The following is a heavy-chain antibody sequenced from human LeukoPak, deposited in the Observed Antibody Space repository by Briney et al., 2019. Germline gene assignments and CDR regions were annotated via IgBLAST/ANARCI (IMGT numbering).Heavy chain of an antibody. CDR3: ATDRTNHFRFDD. D-gene: IGHD1-14*01. CDR1: GYTLTELS. V-gene: IGHV1-24*01. CDR2: FDPEDVET. J-gene: IGHJ4*02. Sequence: ASEKVSRKVSGYTLTELSMYLVRQDPGKGLEGPGGFDPEDVETISAQKFQGKVSMTEATSTDSAYVQRETVLSEDTAVYYCATDRTNHFRFDDWGQGTLVTVSS.